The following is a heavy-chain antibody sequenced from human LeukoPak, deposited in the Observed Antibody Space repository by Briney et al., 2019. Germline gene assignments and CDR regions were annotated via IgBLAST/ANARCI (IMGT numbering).Heavy chain of an antibody. CDR3: ARAPTYYYDRSGYYSFDY. D-gene: IGHD3-22*01. CDR2: INPNSGGT. V-gene: IGHV1-2*02. J-gene: IGHJ4*02. Sequence: ASVQVSCKASGYTFTGYYMHWVRQAPGQGLEWMGWINPNSGGTNYAQKFQGRVTMTRDTSISTAYMELSRLRSDDTAVYYCARAPTYYYDRSGYYSFDYWGQGTLVTVSS. CDR1: GYTFTGYY.